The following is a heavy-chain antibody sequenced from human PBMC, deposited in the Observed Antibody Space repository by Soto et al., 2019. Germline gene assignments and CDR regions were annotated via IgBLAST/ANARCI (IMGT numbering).Heavy chain of an antibody. CDR3: ARENKRGITGTTAAYYYYYYGMDV. V-gene: IGHV4-34*01. Sequence: PSETLSLTCAVYGGSFSGYYWSWIRQPPGKGLEWIGEINHSGSTNYNPSLKGRVTISVDTSKNQFSLKLSSVTAADTAVYYCARENKRGITGTTAAYYYYYYGMDVWGQGTTVTVSS. D-gene: IGHD1-7*01. CDR2: INHSGST. J-gene: IGHJ6*02. CDR1: GGSFSGYY.